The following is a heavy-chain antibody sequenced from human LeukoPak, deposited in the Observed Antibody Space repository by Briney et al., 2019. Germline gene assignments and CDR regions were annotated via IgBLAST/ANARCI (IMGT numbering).Heavy chain of an antibody. D-gene: IGHD6-6*01. CDR2: IKQDGSEK. Sequence: GGSLRLSCAASGFTFSSYSMNWVRQAPGKGLEWVVNIKQDGSEKYYVDSVKGRFTISRDNAKNSLYLQMNSLRAEDTAVYYCARDQSSSPYYYYYYMDVWGKGTTVTVSS. J-gene: IGHJ6*03. CDR3: ARDQSSSPYYYYYYMDV. V-gene: IGHV3-7*01. CDR1: GFTFSSYS.